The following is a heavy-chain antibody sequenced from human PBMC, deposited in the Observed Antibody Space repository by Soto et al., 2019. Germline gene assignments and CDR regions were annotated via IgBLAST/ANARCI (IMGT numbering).Heavy chain of an antibody. J-gene: IGHJ3*02. V-gene: IGHV3-30*09. CDR1: GFTFSSYA. D-gene: IGHD3-10*01. CDR3: AGGGVGGFDAFDI. CDR2: ISYDGSNK. Sequence: QVQLVESGGGVVQPGRSLRLSCAASGFTFSSYAMHWVRQAPGKGLEWVAVISYDGSNKYYADSVKGRSAISRDNSKNTWYLKMNGLGAGDGAVYYWAGGGVGGFDAFDIWGQGTMVTVSS.